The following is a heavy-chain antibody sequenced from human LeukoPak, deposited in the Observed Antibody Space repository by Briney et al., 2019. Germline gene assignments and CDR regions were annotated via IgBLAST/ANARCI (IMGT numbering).Heavy chain of an antibody. J-gene: IGHJ4*02. Sequence: GGSLRLSCAASGFTFSSYAMTWVRQAPGKGLEWVSLISGSDASTYYADSVKGRFTISRDNSKNTLYLQMNSLRAEDTAVYYCAKRQGGYYFHYWGQGTLVTVSS. CDR3: AKRQGGYYFHY. CDR2: ISGSDAST. CDR1: GFTFSSYA. D-gene: IGHD6-25*01. V-gene: IGHV3-23*01.